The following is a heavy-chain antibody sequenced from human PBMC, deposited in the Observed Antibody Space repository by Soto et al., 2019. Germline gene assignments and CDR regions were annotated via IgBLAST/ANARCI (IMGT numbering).Heavy chain of an antibody. J-gene: IGHJ6*02. D-gene: IGHD2-15*01. CDR2: IRSKAYGVTT. Sequence: EVQVVESGGSLVNPGRSLRLSCTTSGFTFSYYAISWFRQTPGKGLEWVGVIRSKAYGVTTDYAASVKGRFAISRDDSKSTAYLQMNSVTTEDTAVYFCAKYTYTSRYSFFGMDVWGHGTTVTVSS. CDR1: GFTFSYYA. V-gene: IGHV3-49*05. CDR3: AKYTYTSRYSFFGMDV.